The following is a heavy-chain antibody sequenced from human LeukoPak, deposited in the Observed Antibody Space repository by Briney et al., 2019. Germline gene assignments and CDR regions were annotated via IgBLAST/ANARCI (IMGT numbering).Heavy chain of an antibody. Sequence: GSLRLSCAASGFTFSDYGMSWVRQPPGKGLEWIGEINHSGSTNYNPSLKSRVTISVDTSKNQFSLKLSSVTAADTAVYYCARVKGVVSSSQYYYYYYYMDVWGKGTTVTVSS. J-gene: IGHJ6*03. CDR2: INHSGST. D-gene: IGHD6-13*01. CDR1: GFTFSDYG. V-gene: IGHV4-34*01. CDR3: ARVKGVVSSSQYYYYYYYMDV.